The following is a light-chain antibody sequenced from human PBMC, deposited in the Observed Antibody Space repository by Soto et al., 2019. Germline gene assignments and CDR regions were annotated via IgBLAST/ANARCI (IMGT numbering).Light chain of an antibody. J-gene: IGKJ1*01. CDR1: QSVSSSF. CDR2: GAS. V-gene: IGKV3-20*01. Sequence: ELVLTQSPGTLSLSPGERATLSCRASQSVSSSFLAWYQQKPGQAPRLLIYGASSRATGIPARVSGSGSGTDFTLTISRLEPEDSAVYYCQQYGSSLWTFGQGTKV. CDR3: QQYGSSLWT.